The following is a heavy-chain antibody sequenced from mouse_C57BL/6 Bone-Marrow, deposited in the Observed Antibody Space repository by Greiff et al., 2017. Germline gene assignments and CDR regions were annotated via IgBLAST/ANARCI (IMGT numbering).Heavy chain of an antibody. V-gene: IGHV1-59*01. CDR1: GYTFTSYW. Sequence: QVQLQQSGAELVRPGTSVKLSCKASGYTFTSYWMHWVKQRPGQGLEWIGVIDPSDSYTNYNQKFKGKSTLTVDKSSSTAYMQLSSLTSEDSAVYYCARDYSNLYYFDYWGQGTTLTVSS. CDR3: ARDYSNLYYFDY. CDR2: IDPSDSYT. J-gene: IGHJ2*01. D-gene: IGHD2-5*01.